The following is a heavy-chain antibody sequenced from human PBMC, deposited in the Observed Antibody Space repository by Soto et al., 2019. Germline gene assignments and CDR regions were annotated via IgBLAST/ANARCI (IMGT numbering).Heavy chain of an antibody. D-gene: IGHD6-6*01. V-gene: IGHV3-23*01. CDR3: AKPPSSKAAQYYYYYMDV. Sequence: EVQLLESGGGLVQPGGSLRLSCAASGFTFSSYAMSWVRQAPGKGLEWVSAISGSGGSTYYADSVKGRFTISRDNSKNTRYLHMNSLRAEDTAVYYCAKPPSSKAAQYYYYYMDVWGKGTTVTVSS. CDR1: GFTFSSYA. J-gene: IGHJ6*03. CDR2: ISGSGGST.